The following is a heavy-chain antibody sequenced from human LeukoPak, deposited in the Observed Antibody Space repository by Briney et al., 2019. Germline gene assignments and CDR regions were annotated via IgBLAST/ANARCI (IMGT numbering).Heavy chain of an antibody. V-gene: IGHV3-30*18. J-gene: IGHJ4*02. D-gene: IGHD6-19*01. CDR2: ISYHGINE. CDR1: GFTFSRYS. CDR3: AKVRWDNSGWYYLDT. Sequence: PGGSLRLSCAASGFTFSRYSMNWVRQAPGKGLEWMAVISYHGINEYYADSVKGRFTISRDNSKSMLHLQMNSLRPEDTAVYYCAKVRWDNSGWYYLDTWGQGTLLTVSS.